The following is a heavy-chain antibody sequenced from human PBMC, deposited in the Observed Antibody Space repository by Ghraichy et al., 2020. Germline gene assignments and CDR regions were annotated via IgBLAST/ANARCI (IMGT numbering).Heavy chain of an antibody. CDR3: ARTVTYYDILTGYLDY. CDR1: GGTFSSYA. Sequence: SVKVSCKASGGTFSSYAFTWVRQAPGQGLEWMGGIIPIFGTANYAQKFQGRVTITADESTSTAYMELSSLRSEDPAVYYCARTVTYYDILTGYLDYWGQGTLVTVSS. CDR2: IIPIFGTA. D-gene: IGHD3-9*01. J-gene: IGHJ4*02. V-gene: IGHV1-69*13.